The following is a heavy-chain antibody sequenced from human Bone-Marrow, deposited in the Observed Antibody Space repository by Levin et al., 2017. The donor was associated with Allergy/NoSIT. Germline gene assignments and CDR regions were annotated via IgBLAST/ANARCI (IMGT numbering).Heavy chain of an antibody. J-gene: IGHJ3*01. CDR3: ARSDGDAFDF. V-gene: IGHV5-10-1*01. D-gene: IGHD5-24*01. CDR1: GYSFTNYW. CDR2: IGPADSYT. Sequence: PGGSLRLSCKVSGYSFTNYWITWVRQKPGQGLEWMGWIGPADSYTKYSPSFQGHITLSVDKSVTTAYLQWHTLKASDTAIYYCARSDGDAFDFWGQGTLVTVSS.